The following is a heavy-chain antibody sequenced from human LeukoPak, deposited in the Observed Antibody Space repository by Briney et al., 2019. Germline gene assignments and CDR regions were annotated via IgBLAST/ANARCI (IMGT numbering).Heavy chain of an antibody. V-gene: IGHV4-34*01. CDR1: GGSFSGYY. Sequence: SPSETLSLTCAVYGGSFSGYYWSWIRQPPGKGLEWIGEINHSGSTNYNPSLKSRVTISVDTSKNQFSLKLSSVTAADTALYYCAASQQWLSWAHWGQGTLVIVSS. D-gene: IGHD6-19*01. J-gene: IGHJ1*01. CDR3: AASQQWLSWAH. CDR2: INHSGST.